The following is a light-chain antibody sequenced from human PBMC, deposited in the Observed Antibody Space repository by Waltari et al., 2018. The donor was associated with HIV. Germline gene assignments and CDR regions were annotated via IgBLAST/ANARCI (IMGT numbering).Light chain of an antibody. CDR1: TGVVTSGKW. V-gene: IGLV7-46*01. CDR3: SLSFGGAAV. Sequence: QAVVTQEPSLTVSPGGTVTLTCGSSTGVVTSGKWPDWFQQKPGQAPRPWIYDTTNKHSWTPARFSGSLLGGKAVLPLSGAQPEDEADYYCSLSFGGAAVFGGGTHVTVL. CDR2: DTT. J-gene: IGLJ2*01.